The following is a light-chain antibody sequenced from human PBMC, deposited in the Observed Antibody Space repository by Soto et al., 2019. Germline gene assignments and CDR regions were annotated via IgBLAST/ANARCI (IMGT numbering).Light chain of an antibody. CDR3: QQSYSTPPIT. CDR2: TTS. Sequence: DIQMSQSPSSLSASVGDRSTITCRASQSMNNYLKWYQQKPGKAPKLLIYTTSNLQSGVPSRFSGSGSGTDFTLTISSLQPEDSATYYCQQSYSTPPITFGQGTRLEIK. V-gene: IGKV1-39*01. J-gene: IGKJ5*01. CDR1: QSMNNY.